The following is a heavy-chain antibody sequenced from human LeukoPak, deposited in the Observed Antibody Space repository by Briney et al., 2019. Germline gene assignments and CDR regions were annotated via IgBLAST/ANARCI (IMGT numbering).Heavy chain of an antibody. CDR1: GFTFSSYS. J-gene: IGHJ4*02. D-gene: IGHD3-22*01. CDR2: ISSSSSTI. V-gene: IGHV3-48*01. CDR3: ARVEYYYDSSSFDY. Sequence: GGSLRLSCAASGFTFSSYSMNWVRQAPGKGLEWVSYISSSSSTIYYADSVKGRFTISRDNAKNSLYLQMNSLRAEDTAVYYCARVEYYYDSSSFDYWGQGTLVTVSS.